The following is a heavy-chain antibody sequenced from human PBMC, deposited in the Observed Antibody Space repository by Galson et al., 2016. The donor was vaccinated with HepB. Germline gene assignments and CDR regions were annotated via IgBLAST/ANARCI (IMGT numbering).Heavy chain of an antibody. CDR2: TSSDGGST. CDR1: GFTFSSYA. CDR3: VKVRIFGMDNDAFDI. V-gene: IGHV3-64D*06. D-gene: IGHD3-3*01. Sequence: RLSCAASGFTFSSYAMQWLRQAPGKGLEYVSATSSDGGSTYYADSVKGRFTIYRDNSKNTLYLQMSSLRAEDTALYYCVKVRIFGMDNDAFDIWGQGTMVTVSS. J-gene: IGHJ3*02.